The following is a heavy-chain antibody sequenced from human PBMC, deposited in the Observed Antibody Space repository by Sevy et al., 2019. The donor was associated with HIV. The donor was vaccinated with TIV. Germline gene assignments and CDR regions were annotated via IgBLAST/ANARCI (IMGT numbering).Heavy chain of an antibody. Sequence: GGSLRLSCAASGFTFSANWMNWVRQAPEKGLEWVANIKGDGSDKHYVDSVEGRFTISRDNAKNLLYLQMNSLRVEDTAVYYCAHETFGRFESWGQGTLVTVSS. CDR3: AHETFGRFES. J-gene: IGHJ4*02. V-gene: IGHV3-7*01. CDR2: IKGDGSDK. CDR1: GFTFSANW. D-gene: IGHD3-16*01.